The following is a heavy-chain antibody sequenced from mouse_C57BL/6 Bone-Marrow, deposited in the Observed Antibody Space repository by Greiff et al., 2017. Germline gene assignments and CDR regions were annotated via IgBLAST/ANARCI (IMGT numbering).Heavy chain of an antibody. D-gene: IGHD2-3*01. V-gene: IGHV1-81*01. Sequence: QVQLQQSGAELARPGASVKLSCKASGYTFTSYGISWVKQRTGQGLEWIGEIYPRSGNTYYNEKFKGKATLTVDKSSSTAYMELRSLTSEDSAVYYCARSYAGYYGFAYWGQGTLVTVSA. J-gene: IGHJ3*01. CDR1: GYTFTSYG. CDR3: ARSYAGYYGFAY. CDR2: IYPRSGNT.